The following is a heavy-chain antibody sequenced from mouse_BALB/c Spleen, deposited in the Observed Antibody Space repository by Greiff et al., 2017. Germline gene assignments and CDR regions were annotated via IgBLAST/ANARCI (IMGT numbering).Heavy chain of an antibody. CDR1: GFTFTDDY. Sequence: VKLMESGGGLVQPGGSLRLSCATSGFTFTDDYMSWVRPPPGKALEWLGFIRKKANGYTTEYSASVKGRFTISRDNSQSILYLQMNTLRAEYSATYYCARDRYEYDGGYAMDDGGQGAADTVTS. J-gene: IGHJ4*01. CDR3: ARDRYEYDGGYAMDD. D-gene: IGHD2-4*01. CDR2: IRKKANGYTT. V-gene: IGHV7-3*02.